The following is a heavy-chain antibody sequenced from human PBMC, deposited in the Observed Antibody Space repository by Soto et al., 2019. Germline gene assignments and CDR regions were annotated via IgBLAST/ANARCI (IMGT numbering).Heavy chain of an antibody. J-gene: IGHJ6*03. Sequence: EVQLLESGGGLVQPGGSLRLSCAASGFTFGSYAMSWVRQAPGKGLEWVSAISGSGGSTYYADSVKGRFTISRDNSKNTLYLQMNSLRAEDTAVYYWAKASVTTWDYYYYMDVWGKGSTVAVSS. CDR3: AKASVTTWDYYYYMDV. D-gene: IGHD4-17*01. V-gene: IGHV3-23*01. CDR1: GFTFGSYA. CDR2: ISGSGGST.